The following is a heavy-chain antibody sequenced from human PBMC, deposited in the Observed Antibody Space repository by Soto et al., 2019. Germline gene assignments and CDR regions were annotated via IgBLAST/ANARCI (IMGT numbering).Heavy chain of an antibody. CDR3: ARGTFHAFDI. J-gene: IGHJ3*02. Sequence: QVQLVQSGAEVKKPGASVKVSCKSSGYTFTTYDINGVRQATVHGLEWVGKMNPNTGHTVYAQRFQGRVTMTMNTSISTAYMELSSLRSGETAVYYCARGTFHAFDIWGQGTMVTVSS. V-gene: IGHV1-8*01. CDR1: GYTFTTYD. CDR2: MNPNTGHT. D-gene: IGHD3-16*01.